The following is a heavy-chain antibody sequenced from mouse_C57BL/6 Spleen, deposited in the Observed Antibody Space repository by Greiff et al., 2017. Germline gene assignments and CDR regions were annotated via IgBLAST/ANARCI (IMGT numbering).Heavy chain of an antibody. CDR2: IWRGGST. CDR3: AKIDGYSGYAMDY. J-gene: IGHJ4*01. V-gene: IGHV2-5*01. D-gene: IGHD2-3*01. CDR1: GFSFTSYG. Sequence: VQLQQSGPGLVQPSQSLSITCTVSGFSFTSYGVHWVRQSPGKGLEWLGVIWRGGSTDYNAAFMSRLSITKDNSKSQVFFKMNSLQADDTAIYYCAKIDGYSGYAMDYWGQGTSVTVSS.